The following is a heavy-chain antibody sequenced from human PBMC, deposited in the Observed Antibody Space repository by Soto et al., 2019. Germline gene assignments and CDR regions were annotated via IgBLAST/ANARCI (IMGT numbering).Heavy chain of an antibody. Sequence: PSXTLSLTCTVSGGSMSSGGYYWSWIRQQPGKVPEWIGYIYYSGSTYYNPSLKSRVTISVDTSKNQFSLKLSSVTAADTAVYYCARTGGRTAAMAYYYYYMDVWGKGTTVTVSS. CDR3: ARTGGRTAAMAYYYYYMDV. CDR1: GGSMSSGGYY. J-gene: IGHJ6*03. D-gene: IGHD2-2*01. CDR2: IYYSGST. V-gene: IGHV4-31*02.